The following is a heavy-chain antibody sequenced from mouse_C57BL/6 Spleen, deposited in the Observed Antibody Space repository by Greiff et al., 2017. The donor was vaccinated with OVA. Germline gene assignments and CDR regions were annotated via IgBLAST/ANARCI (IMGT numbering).Heavy chain of an antibody. D-gene: IGHD1-1*01. CDR3: ARGYYYGSSGYFDY. J-gene: IGHJ2*01. CDR1: GYAFTNYL. V-gene: IGHV1-54*01. Sequence: VQLQQSGAELVRPGTSVKVSCKASGYAFTNYLIEWVKQRPGQGLEWIGVINPGSGGTNYNEKFKGKATLTADKSSSTAYMQLSSLTSEDSAVYFCARGYYYGSSGYFDYWGQGTTLTVCS. CDR2: INPGSGGT.